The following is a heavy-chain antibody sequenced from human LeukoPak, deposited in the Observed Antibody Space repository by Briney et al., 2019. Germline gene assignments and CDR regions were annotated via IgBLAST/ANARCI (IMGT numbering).Heavy chain of an antibody. V-gene: IGHV4-31*03. Sequence: SQTLSLTCIVSSGSISSGGYYWSWIRQHPGKGLEWIGYISHSVGTLYNPSLKSRVMISLDTSKNQFSLKLTSVTAADTAVYYCARDGGSSGYRYFDLWGRGTLVTVSS. J-gene: IGHJ2*01. CDR1: SGSISSGGYY. CDR3: ARDGGSSGYRYFDL. D-gene: IGHD3-22*01. CDR2: ISHSVGT.